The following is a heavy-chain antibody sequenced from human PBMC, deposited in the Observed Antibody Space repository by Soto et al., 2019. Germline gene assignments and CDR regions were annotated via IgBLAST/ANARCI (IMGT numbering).Heavy chain of an antibody. CDR3: ARGRDTIFGVVIIPQDWFDP. V-gene: IGHV1-8*01. Sequence: ASVQVSCKASGYTFTSYDINWVRQATGQGLEWMGWMNPNSGNTGYAQKFQGRVTMTRNTSISTVYMELSSLRSEDTAVYYCARGRDTIFGVVIIPQDWFDPWGQGTLVTVSS. CDR1: GYTFTSYD. J-gene: IGHJ5*02. CDR2: MNPNSGNT. D-gene: IGHD3-3*01.